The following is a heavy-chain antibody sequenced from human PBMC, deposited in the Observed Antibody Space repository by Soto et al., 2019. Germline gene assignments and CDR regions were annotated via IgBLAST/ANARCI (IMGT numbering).Heavy chain of an antibody. CDR3: AKDLYRGYSYGQHYGMDV. J-gene: IGHJ6*02. CDR2: ISYDESEK. V-gene: IGHV3-30*18. Sequence: QLVESGGGVVQPGRSLRLSCAASGFTFSSYAMHWVRQAPGKGLEWVAVISYDESEKYDAESVKGRFTISRDNSNNTLYLQMNSLRAEDTAVYYCAKDLYRGYSYGQHYGMDVWGQGTTVTVSS. D-gene: IGHD5-18*01. CDR1: GFTFSSYA.